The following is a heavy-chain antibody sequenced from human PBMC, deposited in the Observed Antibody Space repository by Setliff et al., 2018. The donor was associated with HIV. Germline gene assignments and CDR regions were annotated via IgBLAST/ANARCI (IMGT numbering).Heavy chain of an antibody. V-gene: IGHV3-7*03. D-gene: IGHD3-10*01. Sequence: GESLKISCAASGFTFSSYWMSWVRQAPGKGLEWVANIKQDGSEKYYVDSVKGRFTISRDNARNSGFLQMNSLRVEDTAVYYCARALRGSGEDSWGQGTPVTVSS. CDR2: IKQDGSEK. J-gene: IGHJ5*01. CDR1: GFTFSSYW. CDR3: ARALRGSGEDS.